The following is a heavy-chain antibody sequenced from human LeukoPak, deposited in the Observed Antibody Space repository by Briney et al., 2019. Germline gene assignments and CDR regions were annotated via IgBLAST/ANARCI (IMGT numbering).Heavy chain of an antibody. V-gene: IGHV3-48*02. Sequence: PGGSLRLSCAASGFTFSTYTMNWVRQAPGKGLEWVSYISSSVSSIYYADSVRGRFTISRDNAKNSLYLQMNSLRDEDTAVYYCARGLAYCGGDCYRALDYWGQGTLVTVPS. CDR2: ISSSVSSI. D-gene: IGHD2-21*02. CDR3: ARGLAYCGGDCYRALDY. CDR1: GFTFSTYT. J-gene: IGHJ4*02.